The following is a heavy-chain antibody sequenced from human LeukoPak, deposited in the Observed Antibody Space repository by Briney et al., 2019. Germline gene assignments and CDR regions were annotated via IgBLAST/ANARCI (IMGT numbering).Heavy chain of an antibody. CDR3: ASGRRHNQANDY. D-gene: IGHD1-26*01. V-gene: IGHV3-30*04. CDR1: GFTFSSYA. CDR2: ISYDGSNK. Sequence: GRSLRLSCAASGFTFSSYAMHGVRQAPGKGLEWVAVISYDGSNKYNADSVKGRFTISRDNSKNTLYLQMNSLRAEGTAVYFCASGRRHNQANDYWGQGTLVTVPS. J-gene: IGHJ4*02.